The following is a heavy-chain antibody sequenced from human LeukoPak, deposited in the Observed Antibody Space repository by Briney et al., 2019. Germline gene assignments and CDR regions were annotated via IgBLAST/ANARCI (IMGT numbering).Heavy chain of an antibody. V-gene: IGHV3-21*01. Sequence: GGSLRLSCAASGFTFSIHSTNWVRQDPRNWLEWVSSISSSSSYIYYAESVKGRFTISRDNAKNSLYLQMNSLRAEDTAVYYCARVFEGAYYYYDLDVWGKGITVT. CDR1: GFTFSIHS. J-gene: IGHJ6*03. CDR3: ARVFEGAYYYYDLDV. D-gene: IGHD3-16*01. CDR2: ISSSSSYI.